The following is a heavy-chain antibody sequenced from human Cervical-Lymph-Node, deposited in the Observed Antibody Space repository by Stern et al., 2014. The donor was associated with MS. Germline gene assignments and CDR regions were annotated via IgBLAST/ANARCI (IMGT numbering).Heavy chain of an antibody. Sequence: VQLVEYGGGVVQPGESLRLSCAASGFTFSSHGMHWVRQVPGKGLEWVAVIWYDGSKKYYIASVKGRFTISRDSSKNTLYLQMDSLRAEDTAMYYCARDPSRSFDIWGQGTMVTVSS. CDR2: IWYDGSKK. CDR1: GFTFSSHG. J-gene: IGHJ3*02. V-gene: IGHV3-33*01. CDR3: ARDPSRSFDI.